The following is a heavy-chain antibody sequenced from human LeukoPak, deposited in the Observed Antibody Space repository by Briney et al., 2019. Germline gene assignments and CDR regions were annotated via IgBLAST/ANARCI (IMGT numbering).Heavy chain of an antibody. J-gene: IGHJ3*02. CDR3: ARGVTYGSGSYYFAGNDAFDI. D-gene: IGHD3-10*01. V-gene: IGHV1-2*02. CDR1: GYTFTGYY. CDR2: INPNSGGT. Sequence: GASVKVSCKASGYTFTGYYMHWVRQAPGQGLEWMGWINPNSGGTNYAQKLQGRVTMTTDTSTSTAYMELRSLRSDDTAVYYCARGVTYGSGSYYFAGNDAFDIWGQGTMVTVSS.